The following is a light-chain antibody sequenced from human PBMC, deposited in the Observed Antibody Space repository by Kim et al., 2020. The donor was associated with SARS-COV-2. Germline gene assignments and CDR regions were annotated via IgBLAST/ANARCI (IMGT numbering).Light chain of an antibody. V-gene: IGKV1-17*01. Sequence: AAVGDRVTISCRARQNIRNDIDWYQQNPGRAPKRLIYGASSLQSGVPSRFSGSGSGTEFTLTISSLQPEEFATYFCLQHNSYPITFGQGTRREIK. J-gene: IGKJ5*01. CDR3: LQHNSYPIT. CDR1: QNIRND. CDR2: GAS.